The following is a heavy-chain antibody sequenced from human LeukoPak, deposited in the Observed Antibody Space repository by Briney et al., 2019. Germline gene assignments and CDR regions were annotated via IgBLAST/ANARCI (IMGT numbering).Heavy chain of an antibody. CDR2: VSHTGST. CDR1: GGSFSGYF. J-gene: IGHJ6*03. V-gene: IGHV4-34*01. D-gene: IGHD3-10*01. Sequence: SETLSLTCGVYGGSFSGYFWRWVRQPPGKGLEWIGDVSHTGSTNYNPSLKSRVTISVDTSKNQFSLKLSSVTAADTAVYYCARAVRRYYYGSGGYMDVWGKGTTVTISS. CDR3: ARAVRRYYYGSGGYMDV.